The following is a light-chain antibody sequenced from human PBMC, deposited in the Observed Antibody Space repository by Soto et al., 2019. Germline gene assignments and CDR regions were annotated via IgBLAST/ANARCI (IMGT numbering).Light chain of an antibody. J-gene: IGKJ2*01. Sequence: DVQMTQSPSSVSASIGDTVTITCRASQGVSNWLAWYRQKPGKAPNLLVYDSSNLQSGVPSRFSGSGSGTDFSLTISSLQSEDFTTYYCQQTDHFPHTFGQGTKLEIK. V-gene: IGKV1-12*01. CDR3: QQTDHFPHT. CDR2: DSS. CDR1: QGVSNW.